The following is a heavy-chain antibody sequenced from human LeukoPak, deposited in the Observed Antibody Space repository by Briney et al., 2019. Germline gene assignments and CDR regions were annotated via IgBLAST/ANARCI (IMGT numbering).Heavy chain of an antibody. CDR1: GFTFSSYA. Sequence: GGSLRLSCAASGFTFSSYAMHWVRQAPGKGLEWVAVISYDGSNKYYADSVKGRFIISRDTSKNTVYLQMNSLRVEDTAVYFCAKRGIVIRAVIIIGFHKEAYYFDYWGQGILVTVSS. V-gene: IGHV3-30*04. J-gene: IGHJ4*02. D-gene: IGHD3-10*01. CDR2: ISYDGSNK. CDR3: AKRGIVIRAVIIIGFHKEAYYFDY.